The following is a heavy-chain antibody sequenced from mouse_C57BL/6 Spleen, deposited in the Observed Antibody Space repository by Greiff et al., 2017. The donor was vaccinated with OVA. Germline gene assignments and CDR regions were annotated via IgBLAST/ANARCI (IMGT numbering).Heavy chain of an antibody. CDR3: ARSYYSNAWFAY. Sequence: EVQLKESGPGLVKPSQSLSLTCSVTGYSITSGYYWNWIRQFPGNKLEWMGYISYDGSNNYNPSLKNRISITRDTSKNQFFLKLNSVTTEDTATYYCARSYYSNAWFAYWGQGTLVTVSA. V-gene: IGHV3-6*01. D-gene: IGHD2-5*01. CDR2: ISYDGSN. CDR1: GYSITSGYY. J-gene: IGHJ3*01.